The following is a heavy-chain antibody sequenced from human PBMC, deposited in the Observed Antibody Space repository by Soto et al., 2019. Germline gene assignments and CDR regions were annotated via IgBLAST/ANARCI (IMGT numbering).Heavy chain of an antibody. V-gene: IGHV3-74*01. Sequence: PGXSLRLSCAASGFTFSSDWIHWVFQAPGKGLVWVSRINSDGSSTSYADSVKGRFTISRDNAKNTLYLQMNSLRAEDTAVYYCARDPTYFYDSSGYYDYWGQGTLVTVSS. J-gene: IGHJ4*02. CDR3: ARDPTYFYDSSGYYDY. D-gene: IGHD3-22*01. CDR1: GFTFSSDW. CDR2: INSDGSST.